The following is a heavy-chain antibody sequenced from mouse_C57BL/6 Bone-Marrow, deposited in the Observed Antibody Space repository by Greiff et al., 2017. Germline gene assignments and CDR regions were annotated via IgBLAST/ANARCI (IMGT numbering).Heavy chain of an antibody. J-gene: IGHJ2*01. CDR3: TRVGKIIGSSLYYFDY. Sequence: VQLVESGAELVRPGASVTLSCKASGYTFTDYEMHWVKQTPVHGLEWIGAIDPETGGTAYNQKFKGKAILTADKSSSTAYMELRSLTSEDSAVYYCTRVGKIIGSSLYYFDYWGQGTTLTVSS. V-gene: IGHV1-15*01. D-gene: IGHD1-1*01. CDR2: IDPETGGT. CDR1: GYTFTDYE.